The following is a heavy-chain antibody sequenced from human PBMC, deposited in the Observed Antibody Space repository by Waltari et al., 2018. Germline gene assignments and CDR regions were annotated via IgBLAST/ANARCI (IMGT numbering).Heavy chain of an antibody. CDR3: ARRRMYSGSYFFDY. Sequence: QVQLVQSGAEVKKPGASVKVSCKASGYTFTSYYMHWVRQAPGQGLEWMGIINPSGGSTNYAQKFQGRVTITADESTSTAYMELSSLRSEDTAVYYCARRRMYSGSYFFDYWGQGTLVTVSS. J-gene: IGHJ4*02. D-gene: IGHD1-26*01. CDR1: GYTFTSYY. CDR2: INPSGGST. V-gene: IGHV1-46*01.